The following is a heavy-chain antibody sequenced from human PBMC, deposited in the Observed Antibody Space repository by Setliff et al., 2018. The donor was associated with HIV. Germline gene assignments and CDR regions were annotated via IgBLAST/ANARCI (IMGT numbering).Heavy chain of an antibody. Sequence: PGGSLRLSCAASGFTFSNYWMHWVRQAPGEGLVWVPRINSDGSSTSYADSVKGRFTISRDNAKNTLYLQMNSLRAEDTAVYYCARKPRDGYYIDYWGQGTLVTVSS. CDR2: INSDGSST. V-gene: IGHV3-74*01. J-gene: IGHJ4*02. CDR1: GFTFSNYW. CDR3: ARKPRDGYYIDY. D-gene: IGHD3-10*01.